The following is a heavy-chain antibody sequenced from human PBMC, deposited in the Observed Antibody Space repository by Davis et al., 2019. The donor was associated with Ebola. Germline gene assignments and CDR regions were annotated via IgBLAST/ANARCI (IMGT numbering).Heavy chain of an antibody. CDR3: ASPVVPADYYGMDV. Sequence: ASVKVSCKASGYTFTSYYMHWVRQAPGQGLEWMGWINPNSGGTNYAQKFQGWVTMTRDTSISTAYMELSRLRSDDTAVYYCASPVVPADYYGMDVWGQGTTVTVSS. CDR1: GYTFTSYY. V-gene: IGHV1-2*04. J-gene: IGHJ6*02. D-gene: IGHD2-2*01. CDR2: INPNSGGT.